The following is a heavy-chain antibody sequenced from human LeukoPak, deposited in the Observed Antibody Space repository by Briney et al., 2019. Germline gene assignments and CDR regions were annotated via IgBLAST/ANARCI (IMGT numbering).Heavy chain of an antibody. CDR3: AIYYDSSGYYFDY. D-gene: IGHD3-22*01. CDR2: IYPGDSDT. V-gene: IGHV5-51*01. Sequence: GESLKISCKGSGYSFTSYWIGWARQMPGKGLEWMGIIYPGDSDTRYSPSLQGQVTISADKSISTAYLQWSSLKASDTAMYYCAIYYDSSGYYFDYWGQGTLVTVSS. J-gene: IGHJ4*02. CDR1: GYSFTSYW.